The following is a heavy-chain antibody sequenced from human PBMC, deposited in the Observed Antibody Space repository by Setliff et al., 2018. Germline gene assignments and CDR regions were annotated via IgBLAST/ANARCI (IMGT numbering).Heavy chain of an antibody. CDR2: IIPNFGTT. V-gene: IGHV1-69*05. J-gene: IGHJ4*02. D-gene: IGHD5-18*01. CDR3: ATFRGYTYGYDY. Sequence: SVKVSCKASGGTFRSYGISWVRQAPGQGLEWMGGIIPNFGTTSYAQNFQGRVTMTTDASTNTAYMELRSLGSDDTAVYYCATFRGYTYGYDYWGQGTLVTVSS. CDR1: GGTFRSYG.